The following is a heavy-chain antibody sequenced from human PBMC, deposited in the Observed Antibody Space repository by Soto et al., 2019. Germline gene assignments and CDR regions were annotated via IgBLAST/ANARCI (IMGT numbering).Heavy chain of an antibody. J-gene: IGHJ4*02. CDR3: ARGLVVVAAFTLFDY. V-gene: IGHV4-38-2*01. CDR2: IYHSGST. CDR1: GYSISSGYY. D-gene: IGHD2-15*01. Sequence: KTSETLSLTCAVSGYSISSGYYWGWIRQPPGKGLEWIGSIYHSGSTYYNPSLKSRVTISVDTSKNQFSLKLSSVTAADTAVYYCARGLVVVAAFTLFDYWGQGTLVTVSS.